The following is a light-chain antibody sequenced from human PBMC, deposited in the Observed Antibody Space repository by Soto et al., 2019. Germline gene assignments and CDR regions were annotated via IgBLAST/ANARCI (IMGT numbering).Light chain of an antibody. V-gene: IGKV3D-20*02. CDR1: QSVSSTY. Sequence: EIVMTQSPATLSVSPGERAILSCRASQSVSSTYLAWYQQKPGQAPRLLIYDASNRATGIPARFSGSGSGTDFTLTISSLEPEDFAVYYCQQRSTGITFGQGTRLEIK. J-gene: IGKJ5*01. CDR3: QQRSTGIT. CDR2: DAS.